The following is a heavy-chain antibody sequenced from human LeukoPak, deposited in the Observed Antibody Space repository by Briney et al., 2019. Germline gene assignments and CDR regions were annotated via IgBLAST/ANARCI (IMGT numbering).Heavy chain of an antibody. CDR2: ISYDGSNK. D-gene: IGHD1-7*01. V-gene: IGHV3-30-3*01. CDR3: ARDSGTTGTFDY. J-gene: IGHJ4*02. CDR1: GFTFSSYA. Sequence: PWGSLRPSCAASGFTFSSYAMHWVRQAPGKGLEWVAVISYDGSNKYYADSVKGRFTISRDNSKNTLYLQMNSLRAEDTAVYYCARDSGTTGTFDYWGQGTLVTVSS.